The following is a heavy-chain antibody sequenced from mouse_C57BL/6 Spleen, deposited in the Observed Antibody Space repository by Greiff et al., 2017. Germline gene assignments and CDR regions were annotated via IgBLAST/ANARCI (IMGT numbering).Heavy chain of an antibody. CDR2: IDPETGGT. V-gene: IGHV1-15*01. J-gene: IGHJ1*03. CDR3: TRALRPRGYFDV. CDR1: GYTFTDYE. D-gene: IGHD2-12*01. Sequence: QVQLQQSGAELVRPGASVTLSCKASGYTFTDYEMHWVKQTPVHGLEWIGAIDPETGGTAYNQKFKGKAILTADKSSSTAYMELRSLTSEDSAVYYCTRALRPRGYFDVWGTGTTVTVSS.